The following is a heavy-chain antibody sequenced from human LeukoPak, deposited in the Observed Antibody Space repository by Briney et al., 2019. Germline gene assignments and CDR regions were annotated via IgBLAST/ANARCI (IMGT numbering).Heavy chain of an antibody. CDR1: GFTFSSYA. Sequence: PGGSLRLSCAASGFTFSSYAMSWVRQAPGKGLEWVSAISGSGGSTYYADSVKGQFTISRDNSKNTLYLQMNSLRAEDTAVYYCAKIKGVDTAMAVFDYWGQGTLVTVSS. CDR3: AKIKGVDTAMAVFDY. V-gene: IGHV3-23*01. D-gene: IGHD5-18*01. J-gene: IGHJ4*02. CDR2: ISGSGGST.